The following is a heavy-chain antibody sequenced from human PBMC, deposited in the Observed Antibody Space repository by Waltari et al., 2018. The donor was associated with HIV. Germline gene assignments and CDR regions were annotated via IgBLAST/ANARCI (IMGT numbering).Heavy chain of an antibody. D-gene: IGHD1-26*01. Sequence: QLQESGPGLVNPSETLSLNCTGPGGPLSRIIFFWGWIRHTTGKGLEWIGSVYYTGNTFYNPSLKSRVNVFIDTANNQFSLRLTSVTAADAGVYYCARQPSAWDIWGQGILVTVSS. J-gene: IGHJ4*02. CDR2: VYYTGNT. CDR3: ARQPSAWDI. V-gene: IGHV4-39*01. CDR1: GGPLSRIIFF.